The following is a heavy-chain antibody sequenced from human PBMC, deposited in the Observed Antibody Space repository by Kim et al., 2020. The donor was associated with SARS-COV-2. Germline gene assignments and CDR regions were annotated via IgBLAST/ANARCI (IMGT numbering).Heavy chain of an antibody. D-gene: IGHD6-6*01. V-gene: IGHV3-30-3*01. CDR2: ISYDGSNK. CDR1: GFTFSSYA. Sequence: GGSLRLSCAASGFTFSSYAMHWVRQAPGKGLEWVAVISYDGSNKYYADSVKGRFTISRDNSKNTLYLQMNSLRAEDTAVYYCARAARPRAGFDYWGQGTLVTVSS. CDR3: ARAARPRAGFDY. J-gene: IGHJ4*02.